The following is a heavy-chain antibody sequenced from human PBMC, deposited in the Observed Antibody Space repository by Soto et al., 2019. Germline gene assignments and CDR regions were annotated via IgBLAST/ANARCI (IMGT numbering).Heavy chain of an antibody. CDR1: GFTFSSYA. Sequence: PGGSMRLSCAASGFTFSSYALSWVRQAPGKGLEWVSAISGSGGSTSYADSVKGRFTISRDNSKNTLYLQMNSLRAEDTAVYYCASGGYCSSTSCYGGMDVWGQGTTVTV. J-gene: IGHJ6*02. D-gene: IGHD2-2*03. CDR2: ISGSGGST. V-gene: IGHV3-23*01. CDR3: ASGGYCSSTSCYGGMDV.